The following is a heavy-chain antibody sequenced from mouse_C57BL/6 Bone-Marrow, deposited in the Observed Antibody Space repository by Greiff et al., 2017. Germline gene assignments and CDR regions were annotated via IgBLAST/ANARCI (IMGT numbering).Heavy chain of an antibody. CDR1: GFNIKDYY. Sequence: VQLQQSGAELVKPGASVKLSCTASGFNIKDYYMHWVKQRTEQGLEWIGRIDPEDGGTKYAPKFQGKATITADPSSNTAYLQLSSLTSEDTSFYYCARNWDWDYFDYGGQGTTLTVSS. CDR2: IDPEDGGT. D-gene: IGHD4-1*01. J-gene: IGHJ2*01. CDR3: ARNWDWDYFDY. V-gene: IGHV14-2*01.